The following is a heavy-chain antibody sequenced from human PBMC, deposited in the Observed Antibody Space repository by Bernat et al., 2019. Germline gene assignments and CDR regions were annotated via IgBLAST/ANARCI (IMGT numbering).Heavy chain of an antibody. D-gene: IGHD4-11*01. V-gene: IGHV4-39*01. CDR3: ARTMPSYSNYVRVKNAFDI. Sequence: QLQLQESGPGLVKPSETLSLTCTVSGGPISSSSYYWGWIRQPPGKGLEWIGSIYHSGSTYYNPSLKSRVTISVDTSKNQYSLKLSSVTAADTAVYYCARTMPSYSNYVRVKNAFDIWGQGTMVTVSS. CDR1: GGPISSSSYY. CDR2: IYHSGST. J-gene: IGHJ3*02.